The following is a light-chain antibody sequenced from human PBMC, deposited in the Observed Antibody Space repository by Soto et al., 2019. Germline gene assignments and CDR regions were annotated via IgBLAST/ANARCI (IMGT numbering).Light chain of an antibody. CDR1: STDVGRYNY. V-gene: IGLV2-14*01. CDR2: DVS. CDR3: LSFTTSDTYV. J-gene: IGLJ1*01. Sequence: QSGLTQPASVSGSLGQSITISCTGTSTDVGRYNYVSWYQQHPGKAPKLMIYDVSSRPSGVSNRFSGSKSGDTASLIISGLQAEDEADYYCLSFTTSDTYVFGTGTQLTVL.